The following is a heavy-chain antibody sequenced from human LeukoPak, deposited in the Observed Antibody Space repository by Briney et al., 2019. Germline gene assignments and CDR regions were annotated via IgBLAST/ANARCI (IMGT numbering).Heavy chain of an antibody. CDR2: IRSKAYGGTT. CDR3: ASQQWLVREARFDY. V-gene: IGHV3-49*03. J-gene: IGHJ4*02. CDR1: GFTFGDYA. D-gene: IGHD6-19*01. Sequence: GGSLRLSCTASGFTFGDYAMSWFRQAPGKGLEWVGFIRSKAYGGTTEYAASVKGRFTISRDDSKSIAYLQMNSLRAEDTAVYYCASQQWLVREARFDYWGQGTLVTVSS.